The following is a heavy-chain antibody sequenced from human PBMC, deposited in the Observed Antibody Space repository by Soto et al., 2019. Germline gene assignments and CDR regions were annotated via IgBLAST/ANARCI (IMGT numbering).Heavy chain of an antibody. J-gene: IGHJ3*02. D-gene: IGHD3-3*01. CDR2: IYHSGST. CDR1: GGSISSSNW. CDR3: ARYDENDAFDI. V-gene: IGHV4-4*02. Sequence: QVQLQESGPGLVKPSGTLSLTCAVSGGSISSSNWWSWVRQPPGKGLEWIGEIYHSGSTNYNPSLRGXXTXSXXKAKTQFSPKLSSVTAADTAVSYCARYDENDAFDIWGQGTMVTVSS.